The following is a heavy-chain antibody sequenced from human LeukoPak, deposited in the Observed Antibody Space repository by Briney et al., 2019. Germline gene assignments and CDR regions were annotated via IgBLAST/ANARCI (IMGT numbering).Heavy chain of an antibody. CDR1: GFDFSTYE. J-gene: IGHJ6*03. CDR2: ISPGGSKI. CDR3: AKGGSRYAYYYYMDV. Sequence: PGGSLRLSCAASGFDFSTYEMNWLRQAPGKGLEWVSYISPGGSKIYYEDSVKGRFTVSRDNSKNSLYLQMNSLRAEDTALYYCAKGGSRYAYYYYMDVWGKGTTVTVSS. V-gene: IGHV3-48*03. D-gene: IGHD6-13*01.